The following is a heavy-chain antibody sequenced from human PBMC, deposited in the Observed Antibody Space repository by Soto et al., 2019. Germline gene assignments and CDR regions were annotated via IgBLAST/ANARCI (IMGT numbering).Heavy chain of an antibody. CDR1: GGTFSSYA. J-gene: IGHJ6*02. D-gene: IGHD1-26*01. V-gene: IGHV1-69*01. CDR2: IIPIFGTA. Sequence: QVQLVQSGAEVKKPGSSVKVSCKASGGTFSSYAISWVRQAPGQGLEWMGGIIPIFGTANYAQKFQGRVTITADESTSTAYMELSSLRSEDTAVYYCVSPGYSAEYYYYGMDVWGQGTTVTVSS. CDR3: VSPGYSAEYYYYGMDV.